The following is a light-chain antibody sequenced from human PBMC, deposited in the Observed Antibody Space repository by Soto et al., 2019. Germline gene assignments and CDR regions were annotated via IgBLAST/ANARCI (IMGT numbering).Light chain of an antibody. V-gene: IGKV1-39*01. CDR3: QQSYNTPRT. Sequence: DIQMTQSPSSLSASVGDRVTITCRASQSITTYLNWYQQKPGKAPKLLIYATSSLQSGVPSRFSGSGSGPDFTLTISSLQPEDFATYYCQQSYNTPRTFGGGTKVDI. CDR2: ATS. J-gene: IGKJ4*01. CDR1: QSITTY.